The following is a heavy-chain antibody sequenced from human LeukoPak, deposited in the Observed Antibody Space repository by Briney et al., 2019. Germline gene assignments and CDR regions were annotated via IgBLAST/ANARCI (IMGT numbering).Heavy chain of an antibody. CDR1: GGSISSSSYY. J-gene: IGHJ5*02. CDR2: IYTSGST. V-gene: IGHV4-61*02. D-gene: IGHD6-19*01. CDR3: ARDFPQQQWLGYNWFDP. Sequence: SETLFLTCTVSGGSISSSSYYWSWIRQPAGKGLEWIGRIYTSGSTNYNPSLKSRVTMSVDTSKNQFSLKLSSVTAADTAVYYCARDFPQQQWLGYNWFDPWGQGTLVTVSS.